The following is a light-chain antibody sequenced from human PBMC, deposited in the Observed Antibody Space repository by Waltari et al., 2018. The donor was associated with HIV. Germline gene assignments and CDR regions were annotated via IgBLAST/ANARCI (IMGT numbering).Light chain of an antibody. CDR2: GAS. V-gene: IGKV3-15*01. CDR1: QSVSSN. J-gene: IGKJ2*01. CDR3: QQYNNWPTYT. Sequence: EIVMTQSPATLSVSPGERATLSCLASQSVSSNLAWYQQKPGQAPRLLIDGASTRATGIPARFSCSGSGTEFTLTISSLQSEDLAGYYCQQYNNWPTYTFGQGTKLEIK.